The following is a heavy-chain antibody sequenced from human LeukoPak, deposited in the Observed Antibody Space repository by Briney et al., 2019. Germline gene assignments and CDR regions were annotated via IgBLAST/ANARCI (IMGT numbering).Heavy chain of an antibody. J-gene: IGHJ3*02. D-gene: IGHD3-22*01. CDR1: GGSISSGGYY. CDR2: IYTSGST. CDR3: ARYYYDSSGPAFDI. V-gene: IGHV4-61*02. Sequence: PSQTLSLTCTVSGGSISSGGYYWSWIRQPAGKGLEWIGRIYTSGSTNYNPSLKSRVTISVDRSKNQFSLKLSSVTAADTAVYYCARYYYDSSGPAFDIWGQGTMVTVSS.